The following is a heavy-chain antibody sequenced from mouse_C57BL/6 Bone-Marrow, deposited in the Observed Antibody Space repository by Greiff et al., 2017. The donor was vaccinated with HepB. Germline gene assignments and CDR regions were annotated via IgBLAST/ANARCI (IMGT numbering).Heavy chain of an antibody. J-gene: IGHJ2*01. V-gene: IGHV5-12*01. CDR1: GFTFSDYY. D-gene: IGHD4-1*01. CDR3: ARLTGTLYFDY. Sequence: EVKLQQSGGGLVQPGGSLKLSCAASGFTFSDYYMYWVRQTPEKRLEWVAYISNGGGSTYYPDTVKGRFTISRDNAKNTLYLQMSRLKSEDTAMYYCARLTGTLYFDYWGQGTTLTVSS. CDR2: ISNGGGST.